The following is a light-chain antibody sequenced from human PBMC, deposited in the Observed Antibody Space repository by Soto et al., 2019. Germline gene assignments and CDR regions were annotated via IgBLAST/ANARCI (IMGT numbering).Light chain of an antibody. J-gene: IGKJ1*01. Sequence: DIQMTQSPSTLSASVGDRVTITCLASLSISSWLAWYQQKPGTAPKLLIYKASTLQSGVPSRFSGSGSGTEFTLTISSLQPDDSATYYCQQYRDNWTFGQGTKVEIK. V-gene: IGKV1-5*03. CDR1: LSISSW. CDR3: QQYRDNWT. CDR2: KAS.